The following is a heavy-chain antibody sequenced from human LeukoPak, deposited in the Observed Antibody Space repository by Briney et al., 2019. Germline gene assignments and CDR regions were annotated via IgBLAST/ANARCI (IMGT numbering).Heavy chain of an antibody. CDR3: ARDNVGALDY. V-gene: IGHV3-7*01. CDR1: GFTFSTYW. D-gene: IGHD1-26*01. CDR2: MKQDGSPR. Sequence: PGGSLRLSCVASGFTFSTYWMAWVRQAPGKGLGWVANMKQDGSPRHYADSVKGRFSISRDNSKNSVYLQMDSLRAEDTALYYCARDNVGALDYWGHGTLVTVSS. J-gene: IGHJ4*01.